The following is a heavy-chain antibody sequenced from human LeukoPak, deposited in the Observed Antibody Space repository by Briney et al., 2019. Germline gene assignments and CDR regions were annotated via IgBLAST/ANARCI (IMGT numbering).Heavy chain of an antibody. CDR2: IYSGGST. D-gene: IGHD2-2*01. J-gene: IGHJ4*02. Sequence: GGSLRLSCAASGFTVSSNYMSWVRQAPGKGLEWVSVIYSGGSTYYADSVKGRFTISRDNSKNTLYLQMNSLRAEDTAVYYCAKDELDCSSTSCYLSHFDYWGQGTLVTVSS. CDR3: AKDELDCSSTSCYLSHFDY. V-gene: IGHV3-53*05. CDR1: GFTVSSNY.